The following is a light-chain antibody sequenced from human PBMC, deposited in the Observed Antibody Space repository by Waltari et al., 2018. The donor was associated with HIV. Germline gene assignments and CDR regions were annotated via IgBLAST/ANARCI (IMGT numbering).Light chain of an antibody. V-gene: IGLV10-54*01. J-gene: IGLJ3*02. CDR3: SAWDSSLSAWV. Sequence: QAGLSQPPSVSKGLRQTATLTCTGNSNNVGYQGAAWLQQHQGHPPKLLSYRNNNRPSGISERLSASRSGNTASLTITGLQPEDEADYYCSAWDSSLSAWVFGGGTTLTVL. CDR1: SNNVGYQG. CDR2: RNN.